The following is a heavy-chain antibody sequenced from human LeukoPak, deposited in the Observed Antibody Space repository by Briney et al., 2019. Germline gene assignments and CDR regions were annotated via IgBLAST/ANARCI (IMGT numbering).Heavy chain of an antibody. CDR1: GGSISSYY. J-gene: IGHJ4*02. Sequence: SETLSLTCTVSGGSISSYYWSWIRQPPGKGLEWIGYIYYSGSTNYNPSLKSRVTISVDTSKNQFSLKLSSVTAADTAVYYCARNYYDSSGHDYWGQGTLVTVSS. D-gene: IGHD3-22*01. CDR2: IYYSGST. CDR3: ARNYYDSSGHDY. V-gene: IGHV4-59*08.